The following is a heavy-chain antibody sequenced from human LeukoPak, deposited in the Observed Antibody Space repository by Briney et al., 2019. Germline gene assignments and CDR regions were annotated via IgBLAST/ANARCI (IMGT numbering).Heavy chain of an antibody. V-gene: IGHV3-66*02. CDR3: AREEMTTVSASYYFFALDV. Sequence: GGSLRLSCEASGFTVSSNYMTWVRQAPGKGLEWLSVMYSGGITYHADSMKGRFTISRDNSKNTLYLQMNSLRPDDTAVYYCAREEMTTVSASYYFFALDVWGQGATVTVSS. D-gene: IGHD4-11*01. CDR1: GFTVSSNY. J-gene: IGHJ6*02. CDR2: MYSGGIT.